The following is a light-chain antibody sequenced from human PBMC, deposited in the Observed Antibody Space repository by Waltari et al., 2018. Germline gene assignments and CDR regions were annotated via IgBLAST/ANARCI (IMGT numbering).Light chain of an antibody. CDR2: WAS. Sequence: DIMMTQSPDSLPVSLGERATISCKSSQSVLYRSNNQNYLAWYQQKPGQPPKLLIYWASTRESGVPDRFSGSGSGTDFTLTISSLQAEDVAVYYCHQYFGTPPTFGQGTKVEIK. V-gene: IGKV4-1*01. J-gene: IGKJ1*01. CDR3: HQYFGTPPT. CDR1: QSVLYRSNNQNY.